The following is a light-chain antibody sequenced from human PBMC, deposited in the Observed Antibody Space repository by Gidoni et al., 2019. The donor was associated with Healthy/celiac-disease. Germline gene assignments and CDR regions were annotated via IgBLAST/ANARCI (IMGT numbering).Light chain of an antibody. J-gene: IGKJ3*01. CDR1: QSVSSNY. V-gene: IGKV3-20*01. CDR2: NAS. Sequence: IVLTPSPGTLSLSPGERATLSCRASQSVSSNYLAWYQQKPGQAPRLLIYNASSRATGIPDRFSGSGSGTDFTLTISRLEPEDFAVYYCQQYGSSPRTFGPGTKVDIK. CDR3: QQYGSSPRT.